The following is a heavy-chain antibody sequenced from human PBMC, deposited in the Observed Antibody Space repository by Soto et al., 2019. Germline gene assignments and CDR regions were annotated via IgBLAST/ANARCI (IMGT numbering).Heavy chain of an antibody. J-gene: IGHJ4*02. CDR3: AKDNEYSSSWFEFDY. Sequence: EVQLLESGGGLVQPGGSLRLSCAASGFTFSSYAMSWVRQAPGKGLEWVSAISGSGGSTYYADSVKGRFTISRDNSKNTLYLQMSSVRAEDTAVYDCAKDNEYSSSWFEFDYWGQGTLVTVSS. CDR1: GFTFSSYA. CDR2: ISGSGGST. V-gene: IGHV3-23*01. D-gene: IGHD6-13*01.